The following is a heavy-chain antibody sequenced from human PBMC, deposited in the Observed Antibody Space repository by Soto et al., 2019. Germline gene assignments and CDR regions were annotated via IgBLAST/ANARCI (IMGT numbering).Heavy chain of an antibody. D-gene: IGHD3-22*01. Sequence: ASVKFSCKASGYTFTSYYMHWVRQAPGQGLEWMGIINPSGGSTSYAQKFQGRVTMTRDTSTSTVYMELSSLRSEDTAVYYCARDSYYYDSSGQLEYYFDYWGQGTLVTVSS. CDR1: GYTFTSYY. CDR2: INPSGGST. CDR3: ARDSYYYDSSGQLEYYFDY. V-gene: IGHV1-46*01. J-gene: IGHJ4*02.